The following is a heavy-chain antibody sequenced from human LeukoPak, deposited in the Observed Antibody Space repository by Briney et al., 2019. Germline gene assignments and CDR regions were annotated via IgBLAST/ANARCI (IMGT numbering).Heavy chain of an antibody. CDR3: ARSSSWYLDLLAFDP. V-gene: IGHV3-23*01. CDR1: GFTFSNFW. Sequence: GGSLRLSCEASGFTFSNFWMTWVRQAPGEGLEWVSAISGSGAEKYYADSVKGRFTISRDNAKNSLYLQMNSLRAEDTAVYYCARSSSWYLDLLAFDPWDQGTLVTVSP. CDR2: ISGSGAEK. D-gene: IGHD6-13*01. J-gene: IGHJ5*02.